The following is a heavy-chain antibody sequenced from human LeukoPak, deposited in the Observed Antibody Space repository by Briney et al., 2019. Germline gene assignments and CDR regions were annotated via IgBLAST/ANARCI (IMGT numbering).Heavy chain of an antibody. D-gene: IGHD6-19*01. J-gene: IGHJ5*02. CDR2: ISGSGGST. CDR3: AKDPGSGWLRRENWFDP. Sequence: GGSLRLSCAASGFTFSSYAMSWVRQAPGKGLEWVSAISGSGGSTYYADSVKGRFTISRHNSKNTLYLQMNSLRAEDTAVYYCAKDPGSGWLRRENWFDPWGQGTLVTVSS. V-gene: IGHV3-23*01. CDR1: GFTFSSYA.